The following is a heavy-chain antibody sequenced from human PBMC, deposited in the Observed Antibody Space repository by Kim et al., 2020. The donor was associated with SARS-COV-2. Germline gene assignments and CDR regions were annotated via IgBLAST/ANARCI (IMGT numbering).Heavy chain of an antibody. J-gene: IGHJ3*02. Sequence: GRFTISRDNSKNTLYLQMNSLRAEDTAVYYCARDRIYSSKRANSRDAFDIWGQGTMVTVSS. D-gene: IGHD4-4*01. CDR3: ARDRIYSSKRANSRDAFDI. V-gene: IGHV3-30*07.